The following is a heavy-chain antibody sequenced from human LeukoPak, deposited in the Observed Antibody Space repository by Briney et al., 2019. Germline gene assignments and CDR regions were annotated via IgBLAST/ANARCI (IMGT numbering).Heavy chain of an antibody. CDR1: GYTFTDYY. J-gene: IGHJ3*02. D-gene: IGHD3-9*01. Sequence: ASVKVSCKASGYTFTDYYIHWVRLAPGQGLEWMGWINPDSGGTKYAQKFQGRVTMTRDTSISTAYMELSRLRSDETAVYYCARGDDIYSASDIWGQGTMVTVSS. CDR3: ARGDDIYSASDI. CDR2: INPDSGGT. V-gene: IGHV1-2*02.